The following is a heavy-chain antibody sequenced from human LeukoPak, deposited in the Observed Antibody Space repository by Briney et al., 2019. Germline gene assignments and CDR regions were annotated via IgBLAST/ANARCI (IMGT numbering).Heavy chain of an antibody. CDR1: GYTFTSYD. Sequence: ASVKVSCKASGYTFTSYDINWVRQATEQGLEWMGWMNPNSGNTGYAQKFQGRVTMTRNTSISTAYMELSSLRSEDTAVYYCATAPPRIAARRHYYYYYMDVWGKGTTVTVSS. D-gene: IGHD6-6*01. CDR3: ATAPPRIAARRHYYYYYMDV. J-gene: IGHJ6*03. V-gene: IGHV1-8*01. CDR2: MNPNSGNT.